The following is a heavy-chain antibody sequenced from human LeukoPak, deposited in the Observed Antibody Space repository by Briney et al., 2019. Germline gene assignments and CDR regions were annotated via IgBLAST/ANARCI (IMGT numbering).Heavy chain of an antibody. J-gene: IGHJ4*02. CDR3: ARDESGWFDY. D-gene: IGHD6-19*01. Sequence: GGSLRLSCAASGFTFSSYAMNWVRQAPGKGLEGVSGTCSTGVSTFYADSVKGRFTVSRDNSKNTLSLQMNSMRAEDTAVYYCARDESGWFDYWGQGTLVTVSS. V-gene: IGHV3-23*01. CDR1: GFTFSSYA. CDR2: TCSTGVST.